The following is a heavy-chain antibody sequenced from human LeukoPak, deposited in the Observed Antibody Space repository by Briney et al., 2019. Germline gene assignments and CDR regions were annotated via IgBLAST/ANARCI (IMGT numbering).Heavy chain of an antibody. Sequence: SETLSLTCTVSGGSISSYYWSWIRQPPGKGLEWIGYIYYSGSTNYNPSLKSRVTISVDTSKNQFSLKLSSVTAADTAVYYRARVSAASFDYWGQGTLVTVSS. CDR2: IYYSGST. CDR1: GGSISSYY. V-gene: IGHV4-59*01. J-gene: IGHJ4*02. CDR3: ARVSAASFDY. D-gene: IGHD6-13*01.